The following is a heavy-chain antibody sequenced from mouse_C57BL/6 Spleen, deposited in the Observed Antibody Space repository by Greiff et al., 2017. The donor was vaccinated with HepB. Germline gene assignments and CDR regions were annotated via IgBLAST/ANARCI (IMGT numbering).Heavy chain of an antibody. D-gene: IGHD1-1*01. V-gene: IGHV1-61*01. CDR3: AFASLDYGSSALAY. Sequence: QVQLQQSGAELVRPGSSVKLSCKASGYTFTSYWMDWVKQRPGQGLEWIGNIYPSDSDTHYNQKFKDKATLTVDKSSSTAYMQLSSLTSEDSAVYYCAFASLDYGSSALAYWGQGTLVTVSA. J-gene: IGHJ3*01. CDR2: IYPSDSDT. CDR1: GYTFTSYW.